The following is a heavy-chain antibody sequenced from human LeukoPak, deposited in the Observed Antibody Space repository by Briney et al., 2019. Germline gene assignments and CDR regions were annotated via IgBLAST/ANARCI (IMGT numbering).Heavy chain of an antibody. CDR1: GFTFSSYW. Sequence: GGSLRLSCAASGFTFSSYWMHWVRQAPGMGLVWVSRINSDGSSTSYADSVKGRFTISRDNAKNTLYLQMNSLRAEDTAVYYCARGNLRFEWELLRSDAFDIWGQGTMVTVSS. D-gene: IGHD1-26*01. CDR3: ARGNLRFEWELLRSDAFDI. J-gene: IGHJ3*02. V-gene: IGHV3-74*01. CDR2: INSDGSST.